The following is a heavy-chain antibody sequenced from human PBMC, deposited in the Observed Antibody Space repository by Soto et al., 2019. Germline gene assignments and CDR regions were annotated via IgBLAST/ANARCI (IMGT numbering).Heavy chain of an antibody. J-gene: IGHJ6*02. CDR1: GYTFTSYG. CDR2: ISVYTGNT. CDR3: ARDRCTTDKCYTHHFDV. D-gene: IGHD2-8*01. V-gene: IGHV1-18*04. Sequence: QVQLVQSGGEVTKPGASVKVSCTSSGYTFTSYGVSWVRQAPGQGLEWLGWISVYTGNTKQAQKFQDRVTLTTEAATGTASLELRSLRSDDTAVYYCARDRCTTDKCYTHHFDVWGQGTTGTVSS.